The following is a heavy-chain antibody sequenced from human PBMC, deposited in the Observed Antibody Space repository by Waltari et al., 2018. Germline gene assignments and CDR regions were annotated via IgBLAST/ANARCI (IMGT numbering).Heavy chain of an antibody. Sequence: EVQLVESGGGLVQPGGSLRLSCAASGFTFSSYEMNWVRQAPGKGLEWVSYISSSGSTIYYADSVKGRFTIARDNAKNSLYLQMNSLRAEDTAVYYCASHGIASAGTPLDAFYIWGQGTMVTVSS. CDR1: GFTFSSYE. CDR2: ISSSGSTI. CDR3: ASHGIASAGTPLDAFYI. D-gene: IGHD6-13*01. V-gene: IGHV3-48*03. J-gene: IGHJ3*02.